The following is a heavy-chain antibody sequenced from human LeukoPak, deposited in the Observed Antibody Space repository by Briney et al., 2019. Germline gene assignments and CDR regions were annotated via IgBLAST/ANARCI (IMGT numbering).Heavy chain of an antibody. D-gene: IGHD2-2*02. V-gene: IGHV3-7*01. CDR3: AREYCSSTSCYMFDY. Sequence: PGGSLRLSCAASGFTFSSYSMNWVRQAPGKGLEWVANIKQDGSEKYYVDSVKGRFTISRDNAKNSLYLQMNSLRAEDTAVYYCAREYCSSTSCYMFDYWGPGNPGHRLL. CDR1: GFTFSSYS. CDR2: IKQDGSEK. J-gene: IGHJ4*02.